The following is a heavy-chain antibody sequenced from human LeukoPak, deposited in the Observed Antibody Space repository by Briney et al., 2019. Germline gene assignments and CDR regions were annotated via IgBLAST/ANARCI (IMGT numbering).Heavy chain of an antibody. V-gene: IGHV4-4*07. CDR3: ASYSSGYLLS. J-gene: IGHJ5*02. Sequence: SETLSLTCSVSSGSMSSYHWSWIRQSAGKGLEWIGRIYSSGSTIYNPSLKSRVTMSVDTSKNQFSLKLSSVTAADTAVYYCASYSSGYLLSWGQGTLVTASS. D-gene: IGHD3-22*01. CDR2: IYSSGST. CDR1: SGSMSSYH.